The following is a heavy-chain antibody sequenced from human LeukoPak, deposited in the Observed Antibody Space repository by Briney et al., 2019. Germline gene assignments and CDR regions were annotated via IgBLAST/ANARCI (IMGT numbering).Heavy chain of an antibody. D-gene: IGHD3/OR15-3a*01. Sequence: GASVKVSCRAAAYSFTTFHINWVRQAPGQGPEWMGWMDPKTGNTGFPQKFQGRVTITQDSSINTVYMELNSLTSEDTAVYYCARRGLVAGIYDLVYGFDLWGQGTMVTVSS. V-gene: IGHV1-8*02. CDR3: ARRGLVAGIYDLVYGFDL. CDR1: AYSFTTFH. J-gene: IGHJ3*01. CDR2: MDPKTGNT.